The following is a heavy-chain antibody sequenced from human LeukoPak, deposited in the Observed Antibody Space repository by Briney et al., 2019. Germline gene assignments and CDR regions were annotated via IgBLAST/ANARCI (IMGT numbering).Heavy chain of an antibody. J-gene: IGHJ4*02. D-gene: IGHD3-16*01. CDR1: GFTFSDYN. Sequence: GGSLRLSCAASGFTFSDYNMRWIRQAPGKGLEWVSSISRSGSTKYYADSVKGRFTISRDNAKNSLFLQMNSLRAEDTAVYYCARKGVGGELGGFDYWGQGTLVTVSS. V-gene: IGHV3-11*01. CDR3: ARKGVGGELGGFDY. CDR2: ISRSGSTK.